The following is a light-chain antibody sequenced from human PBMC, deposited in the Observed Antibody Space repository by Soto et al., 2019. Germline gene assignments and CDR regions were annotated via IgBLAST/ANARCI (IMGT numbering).Light chain of an antibody. CDR3: QQRKNWPPIT. Sequence: DIQMTQSPSSVSASVGDRVTISCRASQSISSYLTWYQQRPGKVPKLLIYVAATLQRGVPSRFSGNGSGTVFTLTIGSLEPEDSAVYYCQQRKNWPPITFGQGTRLEIK. V-gene: IGKV1-39*01. CDR1: QSISSY. J-gene: IGKJ5*01. CDR2: VAA.